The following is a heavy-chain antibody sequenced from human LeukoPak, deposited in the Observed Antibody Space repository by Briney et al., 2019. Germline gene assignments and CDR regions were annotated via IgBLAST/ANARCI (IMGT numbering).Heavy chain of an antibody. CDR1: GFTFSSYG. J-gene: IGHJ6*03. CDR2: IRYDGSNK. Sequence: GGSLRLSCAASGFTFSSYGMSWVRQAPGKGLEWVAFIRYDGSNKYYADSVKGRFTISRDNSKNTLYLQMNSLRGEDTAVYYCAKDGDTMSGTYYYDMDVWGKGTTVTIS. V-gene: IGHV3-30*02. D-gene: IGHD1-26*01. CDR3: AKDGDTMSGTYYYDMDV.